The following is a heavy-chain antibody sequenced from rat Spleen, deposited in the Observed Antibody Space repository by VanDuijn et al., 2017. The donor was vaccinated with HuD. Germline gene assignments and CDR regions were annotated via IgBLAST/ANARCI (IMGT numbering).Heavy chain of an antibody. J-gene: IGHJ3*01. CDR3: ATGPRVLRIDWFAY. CDR2: ISPTGTKS. V-gene: IGHV5S23*01. Sequence: EVELVESGGGLVQPGTSLKLSCVTSGFTFSNYDMAWVRQAPTKGLEWVASISPTGTKSHYRDSMKGRFTNSRDDAKSTLYLQMDSLRSEDTATYYCATGPRVLRIDWFAYWGQGTLVTVSS. D-gene: IGHD1-6*01. CDR1: GFTFSNYD.